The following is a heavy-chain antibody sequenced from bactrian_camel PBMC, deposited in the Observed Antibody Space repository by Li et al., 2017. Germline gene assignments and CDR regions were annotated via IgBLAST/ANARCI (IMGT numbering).Heavy chain of an antibody. D-gene: IGHD6*01. Sequence: HVQLVESGGGLVQPGGGLILSCVMSGSGFTFSDYALAWIRQAPGKGLEWVSLIYWDGSKTVYADSVKGRFTISRDNAKNTFDLQMDSLKPEDTGVYYCVADGGGTWYPLRYEYYHWGQGTQVTVS. CDR2: IYWDGSKT. CDR1: GFTFSDYA. CDR3: VADGGGTWYPLRYEYYH. V-gene: IGHV3S7*01. J-gene: IGHJ4*01.